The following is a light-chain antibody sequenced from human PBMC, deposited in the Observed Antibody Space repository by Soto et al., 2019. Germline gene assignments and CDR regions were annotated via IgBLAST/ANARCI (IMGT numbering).Light chain of an antibody. CDR3: QQRSNWQVAT. Sequence: IVVTLSPATLSFSPKERATLSCRASQSVSSYLAWYQQKPGQAPRLLIYDASNRATGIPARFSGSGSGTDFTLTISSLEPEDFAVYYCQQRSNWQVATFGGGTKVDIK. CDR1: QSVSSY. J-gene: IGKJ4*01. V-gene: IGKV3-11*01. CDR2: DAS.